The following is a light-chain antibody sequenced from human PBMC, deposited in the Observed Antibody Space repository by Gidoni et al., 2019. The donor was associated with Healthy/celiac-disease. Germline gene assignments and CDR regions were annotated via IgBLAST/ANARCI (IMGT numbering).Light chain of an antibody. Sequence: DIVLTPSPATLSLSPGERATLSCRASQSVSSYLAWYQQKPGQAPRLLIYDASNRATGIPARFRGSGSGTDFTLTSSSREPEDFAVYYCQQRSNWPGTFGQXTKVEIK. V-gene: IGKV3-11*01. CDR3: QQRSNWPGT. CDR1: QSVSSY. CDR2: DAS. J-gene: IGKJ1*01.